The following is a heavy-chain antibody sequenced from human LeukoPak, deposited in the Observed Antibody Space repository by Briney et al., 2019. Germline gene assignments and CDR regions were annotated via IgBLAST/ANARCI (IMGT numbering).Heavy chain of an antibody. J-gene: IGHJ4*02. Sequence: GESLKISCKGSGYSYTSYWIGWVRQVPGKGLEWMGSIYPGDSDTRYSTSFQGQVTISADKSISTAYLQWSSLNASDTAMYYCARPIDDSSGYPGDWGQGTLVTVSS. V-gene: IGHV5-51*01. CDR1: GYSYTSYW. CDR2: IYPGDSDT. D-gene: IGHD3-22*01. CDR3: ARPIDDSSGYPGD.